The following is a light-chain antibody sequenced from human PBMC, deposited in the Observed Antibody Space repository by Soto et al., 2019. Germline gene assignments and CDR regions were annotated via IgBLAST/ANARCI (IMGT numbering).Light chain of an antibody. CDR2: DVS. J-gene: IGLJ1*01. V-gene: IGLV2-23*02. CDR3: CSYAGDSYV. CDR1: SSDVGNYNL. Sequence: QSVLTQPASVSGSPGQSITISCTETSSDVGNYNLVSWYQQHPGKAPKLMIYDVSKRPSGVSNRFSGSKSGNTASLTISGLQADDEADYYCCSYAGDSYVFGTGTKVPV.